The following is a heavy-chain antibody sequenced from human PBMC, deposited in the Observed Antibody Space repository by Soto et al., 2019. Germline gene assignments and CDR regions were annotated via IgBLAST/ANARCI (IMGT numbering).Heavy chain of an antibody. D-gene: IGHD3-22*01. CDR2: ISGSGGST. V-gene: IGHV3-23*01. J-gene: IGHJ4*02. CDR1: GFTFSSYA. Sequence: EVQLLESGGGLVQPGGSLRLSCAASGFTFSSYAMSWVRQAPGKGLEWVSAISGSGGSTYYADSVKGRFTISRDNSKNTRYLQMNSLRAEDTAVYYCAREYYYDSSGYSSPSFGVDYWGQGTLVTVSS. CDR3: AREYYYDSSGYSSPSFGVDY.